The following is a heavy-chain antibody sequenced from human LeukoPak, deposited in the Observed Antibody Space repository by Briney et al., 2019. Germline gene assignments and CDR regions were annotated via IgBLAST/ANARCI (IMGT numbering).Heavy chain of an antibody. Sequence: GGSLRLSCAASGFTFSSYAMSWVRQAPGKGLEWVSAISGSGGSTYYADSVKGRFNISRDNSKNTLYLQMNSLRAEDTAVYYCAKDLKSGSYRDAFDIWGQGTMVTVSS. D-gene: IGHD1-26*01. CDR3: AKDLKSGSYRDAFDI. J-gene: IGHJ3*02. V-gene: IGHV3-23*01. CDR2: ISGSGGST. CDR1: GFTFSSYA.